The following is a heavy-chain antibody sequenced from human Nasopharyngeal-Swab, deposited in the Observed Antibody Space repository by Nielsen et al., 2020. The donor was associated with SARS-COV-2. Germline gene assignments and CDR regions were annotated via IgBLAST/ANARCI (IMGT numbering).Heavy chain of an antibody. D-gene: IGHD6-13*01. V-gene: IGHV1-2*06. Sequence: ASVKVSCKASGYTFTGYYMHWVRQAPGQGLEWMGRINPNSGGTNYAQKFQGRVTMTRDTSISTAYMELSRLRSDDTAVYYCAAGRYSSSWYSGIDYWGQGTLVTVSS. CDR2: INPNSGGT. J-gene: IGHJ4*02. CDR3: AAGRYSSSWYSGIDY. CDR1: GYTFTGYY.